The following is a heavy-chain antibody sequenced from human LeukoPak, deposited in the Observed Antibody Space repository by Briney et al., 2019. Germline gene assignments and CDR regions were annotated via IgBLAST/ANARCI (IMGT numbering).Heavy chain of an antibody. CDR3: AKDHLYSSSWYYFDY. V-gene: IGHV3-21*01. J-gene: IGHJ4*02. CDR1: GFTFSSYS. CDR2: ISSSSSYI. D-gene: IGHD6-13*01. Sequence: GGSLRLSCAASGFTFSSYSMNWVRQAPGKGLEWVSSISSSSSYIYYADSVKGRFTISRGNAKNSLYLQMNSLRAEDTAVYYCAKDHLYSSSWYYFDYWGQGTLVTVSS.